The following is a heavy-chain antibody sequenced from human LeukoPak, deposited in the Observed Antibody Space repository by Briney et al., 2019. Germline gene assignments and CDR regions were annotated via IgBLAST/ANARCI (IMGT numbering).Heavy chain of an antibody. CDR1: GFPFGNFW. CDR3: ARDLRETMVRSQIPWGAFDH. D-gene: IGHD3-10*01. CDR2: MDTDGRTT. J-gene: IGHJ5*02. V-gene: IGHV3-74*01. Sequence: GGSLRLSCVVSGFPFGNFWMHWVRQVPGKGLVWVARMDTDGRTTDYADSVKGRFTISRDSARNTLYLQMRSLRADDTALYYCARDLRETMVRSQIPWGAFDHWGQGTLVTVSS.